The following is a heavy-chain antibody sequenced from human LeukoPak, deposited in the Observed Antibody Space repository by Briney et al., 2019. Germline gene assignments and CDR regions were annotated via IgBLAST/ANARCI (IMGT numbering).Heavy chain of an antibody. Sequence: SVKVSCKASGGTCSSYAISWVRQAPGQGLEWMGRIIPILGIANYAQKFQGRVTITADKSTSTAYMELSSLRSEDTAVYYCAKATLWFGEPNYFDYWGQGTLVTVSS. J-gene: IGHJ4*02. V-gene: IGHV1-69*04. CDR2: IIPILGIA. CDR1: GGTCSSYA. D-gene: IGHD3-10*01. CDR3: AKATLWFGEPNYFDY.